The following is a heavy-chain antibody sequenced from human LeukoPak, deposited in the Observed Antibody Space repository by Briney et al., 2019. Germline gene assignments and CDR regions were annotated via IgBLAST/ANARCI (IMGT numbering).Heavy chain of an antibody. Sequence: SGGSLRPSCAASGFSFSSYSMNWVRQAPGKGLEWVSSVSSSSSSYIYYADSVKGRFTISRDNAKNSLYLQMNSLRAEDTAVYYCAREAFRGTLDCSGGSCYSLPAFGIWGQGTMVTVSS. V-gene: IGHV3-21*01. CDR3: AREAFRGTLDCSGGSCYSLPAFGI. CDR1: GFSFSSYS. D-gene: IGHD2-15*01. CDR2: VSSSSSSYI. J-gene: IGHJ3*02.